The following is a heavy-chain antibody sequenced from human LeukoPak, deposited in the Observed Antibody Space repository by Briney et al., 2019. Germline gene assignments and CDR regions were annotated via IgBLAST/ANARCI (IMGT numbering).Heavy chain of an antibody. CDR3: ANPPRRDGYNSGY. CDR1: RPTSSSHI. J-gene: IGHJ4*02. V-gene: IGHV3-23*01. CDR2: ISGSGGST. Sequence: PAGSLRPSCPAPRPTSSSHIMSCTRQARGEGGKRVSAISGSGGSTYYADSVKGRFTISRDNSNNTLYLQMNSLIAEDTAVYCCANPPRRDGYNSGYWGQGTLVTVSS. D-gene: IGHD5-24*01.